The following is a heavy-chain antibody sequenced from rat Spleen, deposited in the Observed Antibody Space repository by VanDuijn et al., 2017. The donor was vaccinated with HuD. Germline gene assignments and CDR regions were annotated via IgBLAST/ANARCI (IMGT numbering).Heavy chain of an antibody. Sequence: EVQLVESDGGLVQPGRSLKLSCAASGFTFSDYGMAWVRQAPGKGLEWVATITYDGSSTYYRDSVKGRFTLSRDDAKRTLFLQMDSLRSEDTATYYCARLSYYYDGYFDYWGQGVMVTVSS. CDR2: ITYDGSST. J-gene: IGHJ2*01. V-gene: IGHV5-17*01. CDR3: ARLSYYYDGYFDY. CDR1: GFTFSDYG. D-gene: IGHD1-12*03.